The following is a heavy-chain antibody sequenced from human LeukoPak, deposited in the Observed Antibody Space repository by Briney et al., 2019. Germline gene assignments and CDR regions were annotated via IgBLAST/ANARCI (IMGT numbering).Heavy chain of an antibody. D-gene: IGHD2-2*01. J-gene: IGHJ4*02. V-gene: IGHV3-9*01. CDR2: ISWNSGSI. CDR1: GFTFDDYA. Sequence: GGSLRLSCAASGFTFDDYAMHWVRQVPGKGLEWVSGISWNSGSIDYADSVKGRFTISRDNSKNTLYLQMNSLRAEDTAVYYCAKDDCSSTSCYGPLGHWGQGTLVTVSS. CDR3: AKDDCSSTSCYGPLGH.